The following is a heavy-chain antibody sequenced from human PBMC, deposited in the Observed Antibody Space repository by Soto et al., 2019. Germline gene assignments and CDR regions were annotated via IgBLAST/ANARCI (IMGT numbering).Heavy chain of an antibody. CDR1: GFTFSSYA. J-gene: IGHJ3*02. D-gene: IGHD2-2*01. Sequence: GGSLRLSCAASGFTFSSYAMSWVRQAPGKGLEWVSAISGSGGSTYYADSVKGRFTISRDNSKNTLYLQMNSLRAEDTAVYYCAKTDIVVVPAENDAFDIWGQGTMVTVSS. V-gene: IGHV3-23*01. CDR2: ISGSGGST. CDR3: AKTDIVVVPAENDAFDI.